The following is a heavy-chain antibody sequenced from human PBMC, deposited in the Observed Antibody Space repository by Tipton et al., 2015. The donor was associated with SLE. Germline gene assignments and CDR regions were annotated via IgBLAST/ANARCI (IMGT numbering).Heavy chain of an antibody. D-gene: IGHD5-18*01. J-gene: IGHJ4*02. Sequence: TLSLTCTVSGASLNSHYWSWIRQPPGKGLEWIGYIYYSGKTDYNPSLKSRVTISVDTSKNQFSLKLSSVTAADTAVYYCARQSDTTMVAYFDSWGQGTVVTVSS. V-gene: IGHV4-59*11. CDR2: IYYSGKT. CDR3: ARQSDTTMVAYFDS. CDR1: GASLNSHY.